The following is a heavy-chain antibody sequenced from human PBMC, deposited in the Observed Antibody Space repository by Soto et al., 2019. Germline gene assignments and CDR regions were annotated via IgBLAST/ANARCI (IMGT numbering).Heavy chain of an antibody. CDR3: ARSVAP. CDR2: IFYSVTT. Sequence: QVQLQESGPGLVKPSQTLSLTCTVSGGSISSGGYYWSWIGQHPGKGLVWIGYIFYSVTTYYNPSLKSLVTTSVDTSKNQFSLKLSSVTAADTAVYDCARSVAPWGQGPLVTVSS. V-gene: IGHV4-31*01. CDR1: GGSISSGGYY. J-gene: IGHJ5*02.